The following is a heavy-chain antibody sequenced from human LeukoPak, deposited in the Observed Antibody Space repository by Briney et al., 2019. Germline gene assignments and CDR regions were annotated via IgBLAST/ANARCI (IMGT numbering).Heavy chain of an antibody. J-gene: IGHJ4*02. D-gene: IGHD5-18*01. CDR2: IIPIFGTA. V-gene: IGHV1-69*05. CDR1: GGTFSSSA. Sequence: SVKVSCKASGGTFSSSAISWVRQAPGQGLEWMGGIIPIFGTANYAQKFQGRATITTDESTSTAYMELSSLRSEDTAVYYCARLSYGGKFDYWGQGTLVTVSS. CDR3: ARLSYGGKFDY.